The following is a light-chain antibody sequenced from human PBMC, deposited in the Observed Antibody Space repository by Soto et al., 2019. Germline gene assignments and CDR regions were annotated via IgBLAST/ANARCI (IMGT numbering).Light chain of an antibody. CDR2: EVS. Sequence: QSALTQPASVSGSPGQSITISCTGTSSDVGGYNYVSWYQQHPGKAPKLMIYEVSNRPSGVSNRFSGSKSGNTASLTISGLQAEDEADYYCSSYTRRSIAYVFGTGTQVTVL. J-gene: IGLJ1*01. CDR3: SSYTRRSIAYV. V-gene: IGLV2-14*01. CDR1: SSDVGGYNY.